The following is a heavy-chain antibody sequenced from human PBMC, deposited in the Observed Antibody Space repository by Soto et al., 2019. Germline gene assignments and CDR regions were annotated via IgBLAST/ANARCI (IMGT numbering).Heavy chain of an antibody. J-gene: IGHJ6*02. D-gene: IGHD6-6*01. CDR1: GGTFSSYA. CDR2: IIPIFGTA. V-gene: IGHV1-69*01. Sequence: QVQLVQSGAEVKKPGSSVKVSCKASGGTFSSYAISWVRQAPGQGLEWMGGIIPIFGTANYAQKFQGRVTITADESMSTAYMELSSLRSEDTAVYYCAGRIAARPGSGNYYYGMDVWGQGTTVSVSS. CDR3: AGRIAARPGSGNYYYGMDV.